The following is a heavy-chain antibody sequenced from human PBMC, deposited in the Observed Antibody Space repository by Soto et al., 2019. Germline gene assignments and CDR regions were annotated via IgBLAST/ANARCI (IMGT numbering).Heavy chain of an antibody. CDR3: TRDTNTVRFYDTSGYLNCFDP. CDR2: INPSSGST. Sequence: ASVKVSCKASGYTFTNYYMHWVRQAPGQGLEWMGIINPSSGSTSYAQKFQGRVAMTTDTSTNTVYMELSSLRSEDTAVYYCTRDTNTVRFYDTSGYLNCFDPWGQGTLVTVSS. J-gene: IGHJ5*02. CDR1: GYTFTNYY. V-gene: IGHV1-46*03. D-gene: IGHD3-22*01.